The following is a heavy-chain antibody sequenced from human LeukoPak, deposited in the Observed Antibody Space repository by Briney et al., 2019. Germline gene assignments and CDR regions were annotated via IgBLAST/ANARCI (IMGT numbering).Heavy chain of an antibody. CDR3: ARRSGIAVAGAFDY. D-gene: IGHD6-19*01. CDR2: IDTVGDT. V-gene: IGHV3-13*01. CDR1: GFTFSNYN. J-gene: IGHJ4*02. Sequence: GGSLRLSCAASGFTFSNYNIHWVRQVTGKGLEWVSAIDTVGDTYYPGSVKGRFTISRDNSKNTLYLQMNSLRAEDTAVYYCARRSGIAVAGAFDYWGQGTLVTVSS.